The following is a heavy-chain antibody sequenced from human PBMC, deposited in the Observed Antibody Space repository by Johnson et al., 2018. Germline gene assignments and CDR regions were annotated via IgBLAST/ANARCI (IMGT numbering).Heavy chain of an antibody. CDR3: ARDLPLGYRGALDI. J-gene: IGHJ3*02. CDR2: ISSSRSTI. Sequence: VQLVESGGGLVQPGGSLRLSCAASGFTLSSYSINWVRQAPGKGLEWVSYISSSRSTIYYADSVKGRFTMSRDDAKNSLYLQMNSRRDEATAVYYCARDLPLGYRGALDIWGQGTMVTVSS. V-gene: IGHV3-48*02. CDR1: GFTLSSYS. D-gene: IGHD7-27*01.